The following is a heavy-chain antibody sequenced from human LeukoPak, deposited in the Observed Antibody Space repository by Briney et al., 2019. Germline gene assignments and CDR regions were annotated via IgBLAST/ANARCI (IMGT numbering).Heavy chain of an antibody. D-gene: IGHD4-23*01. CDR3: ARGRNVRWYSYYFDY. CDR2: INPSGGST. V-gene: IGHV1-46*01. J-gene: IGHJ4*02. Sequence: ASVKVSCKASGYTFTSYCMHWVRQAPGQGLEWMGIINPSGGSTSYAQKFQGRVTMTRDTSTSTVYMELSSLRSEDTAVYYCARGRNVRWYSYYFDYWGQGTLVTVSS. CDR1: GYTFTSYC.